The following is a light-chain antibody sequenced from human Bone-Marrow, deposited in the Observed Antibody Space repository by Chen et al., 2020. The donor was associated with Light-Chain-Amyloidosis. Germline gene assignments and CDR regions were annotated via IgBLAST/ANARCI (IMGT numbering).Light chain of an antibody. CDR1: SSDV. J-gene: IGLJ3*02. Sequence: QSALTQPASVSGSPGQSITVSCTGASSDVSWYQQHPGKAPKLVIYDVINRPSAVSSRFSGSKSGNTASLTISGLQAEDEADYFCSSSATSNTWVFGGGTKLTVL. V-gene: IGLV2-14*03. CDR2: DVI. CDR3: SSSATSNTWV.